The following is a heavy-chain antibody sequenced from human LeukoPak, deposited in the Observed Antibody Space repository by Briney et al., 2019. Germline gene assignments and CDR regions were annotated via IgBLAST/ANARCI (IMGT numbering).Heavy chain of an antibody. J-gene: IGHJ4*02. CDR1: GFTFSNYW. V-gene: IGHV3-7*03. Sequence: PGGSLRLSCAASGFTFSNYWMSWVRQAPGKGLEWVANIKQDGSEKYYVDSVKGRFTISRDNAKNSLYLQMNSLRAEDTAVYYCARLGPSEDYFDYWSQGTLVSVSS. CDR3: ARLGPSEDYFDY. CDR2: IKQDGSEK.